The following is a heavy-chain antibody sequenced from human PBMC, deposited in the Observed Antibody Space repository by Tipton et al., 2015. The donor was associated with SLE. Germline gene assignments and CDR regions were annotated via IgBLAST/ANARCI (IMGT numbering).Heavy chain of an antibody. D-gene: IGHD2-2*02. CDR1: GGSFSGYY. Sequence: TLSLTCAVYGGSFSGYYWSWIRQPPGKGLEWIGEINHSGSTNYNPSLKSRVTISVDTSKNQLSLKLSSVTAADTAAYYCARGGIYCSSTSCYRDAFDIWGQGTMVTVSS. J-gene: IGHJ3*02. CDR3: ARGGIYCSSTSCYRDAFDI. CDR2: INHSGST. V-gene: IGHV4-34*01.